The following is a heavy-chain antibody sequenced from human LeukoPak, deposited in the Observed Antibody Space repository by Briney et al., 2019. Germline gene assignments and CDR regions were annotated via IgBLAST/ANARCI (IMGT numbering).Heavy chain of an antibody. J-gene: IGHJ4*02. D-gene: IGHD3-10*01. Sequence: GGSLRVSCAASGFTFDDYAMHWVRQAPGNGLEWVSGISWNSGSIGYADSVKGRFTISRDNAKNSLYLQMNSLRAEDTALYYCAKGARSSYYFDYWGQGTLVTVSS. V-gene: IGHV3-9*01. CDR3: AKGARSSYYFDY. CDR1: GFTFDDYA. CDR2: ISWNSGSI.